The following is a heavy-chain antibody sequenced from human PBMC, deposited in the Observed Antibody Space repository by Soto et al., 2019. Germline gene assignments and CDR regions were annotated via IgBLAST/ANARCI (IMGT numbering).Heavy chain of an antibody. D-gene: IGHD3-22*01. V-gene: IGHV1-69*01. CDR1: GGTFSSYA. CDR2: LIHIFGTS. Sequence: QVQLVQSGAEVKKPGSSVKVSCKASGGTFSSYAISWVRQAPGQGPEWMGGLIHIFGTSNYAQKFQGRVTITADESNGTAYMELSSLRSEDTAVYYCARAPVSSGYYEGGDYWGQGTLVTVSS. J-gene: IGHJ4*02. CDR3: ARAPVSSGYYEGGDY.